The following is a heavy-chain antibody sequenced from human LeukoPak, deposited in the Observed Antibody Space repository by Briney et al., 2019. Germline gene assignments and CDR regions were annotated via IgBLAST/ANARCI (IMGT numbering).Heavy chain of an antibody. CDR3: ATDSGAAALDV. CDR1: GYTLTELS. V-gene: IGHV1-24*01. Sequence: ASVKVSCKVSGYTLTELSMHWVRQAPGKGLEWMGGFDPEDGETIYAQKFQGRVTMTGDTSTDTAYMELSSLRSEDTAVYYCATDSGAAALDVWGKGTTVTVSS. CDR2: FDPEDGET. D-gene: IGHD6-13*01. J-gene: IGHJ6*04.